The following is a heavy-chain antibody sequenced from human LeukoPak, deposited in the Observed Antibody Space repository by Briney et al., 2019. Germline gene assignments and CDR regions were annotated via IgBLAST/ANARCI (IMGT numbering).Heavy chain of an antibody. CDR3: ARGHYDSSGYYWFDP. CDR2: IYYSGST. Sequence: PSQILCRTDTEPGGSISSSSYYLGWILHPPRQSLAYIGSIYYSGSTYYNPSLRSRGTISVDTSKNQFSLKLSSVTAADTAVYYCARGHYDSSGYYWFDPWGQGTLVTVSS. CDR1: GGSISSSSYY. V-gene: IGHV4-39*01. J-gene: IGHJ5*02. D-gene: IGHD3-22*01.